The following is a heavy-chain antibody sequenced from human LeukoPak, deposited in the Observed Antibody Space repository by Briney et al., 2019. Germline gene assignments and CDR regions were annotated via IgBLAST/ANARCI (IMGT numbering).Heavy chain of an antibody. Sequence: SETLSLTCTVSGGSISSYYWSWIRQPPGKGLEWIGYIYHSGSTYYNPSLKSRVTISVDRSKNQFSLKLSSVTAADTAVYYCARSHGDYDIFSFDPWGQGTLVTVSS. CDR1: GGSISSYY. CDR2: IYHSGST. CDR3: ARSHGDYDIFSFDP. D-gene: IGHD3-9*01. J-gene: IGHJ5*02. V-gene: IGHV4-59*12.